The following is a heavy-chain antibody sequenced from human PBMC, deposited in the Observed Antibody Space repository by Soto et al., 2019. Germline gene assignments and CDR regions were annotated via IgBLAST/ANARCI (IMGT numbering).Heavy chain of an antibody. J-gene: IGHJ4*02. D-gene: IGHD6-19*01. CDR3: ARHFHSSGYYLGFDY. V-gene: IGHV1-69*12. CDR2: IIPIFATA. Sequence: QVQLVQSGAEVKKPGSSVKVSCKASGGTFSSYAISWVRQAPGQGLEWMGGIIPIFATANYAQKFQGRVTITADESTSTAYMGLGSLRSEDTAVYYCARHFHSSGYYLGFDYWGQGTLVTVSS. CDR1: GGTFSSYA.